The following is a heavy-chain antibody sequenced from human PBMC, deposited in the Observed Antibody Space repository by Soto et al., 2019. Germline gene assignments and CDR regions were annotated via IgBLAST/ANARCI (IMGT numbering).Heavy chain of an antibody. V-gene: IGHV4-34*01. Sequence: QVQLQQWGAGLLKPSETLSLTSAAYGGSFSGYSWSWFRKPQGKGLEWIGEFIHSGSTNYNPSLKSRVTISVDTSKNQFSLKLSSVTAADTAVYYCARGGYYDYVWGSYNPTGWFDPWGQGTLVTVSS. D-gene: IGHD3-16*01. CDR3: ARGGYYDYVWGSYNPTGWFDP. CDR1: GGSFSGYS. J-gene: IGHJ5*02. CDR2: FIHSGST.